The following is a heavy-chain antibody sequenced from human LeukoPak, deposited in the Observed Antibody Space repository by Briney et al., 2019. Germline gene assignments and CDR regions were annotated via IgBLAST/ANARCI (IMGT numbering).Heavy chain of an antibody. CDR2: IYSGGST. J-gene: IGHJ6*03. CDR3: ARGGSELSSSWWNYYYYYYMDV. D-gene: IGHD6-13*01. V-gene: IGHV3-53*01. CDR1: GFTVSSNY. Sequence: QPGGSLRLSCAASGFTVSSNYMSWVRQAPGKGLEWVSVIYSGGSTYYADSVKGRFTISRDNSKNTLYLQMNSLRAEDTAVYYCARGGSELSSSWWNYYYYYYMDVWGKGTTVTVSS.